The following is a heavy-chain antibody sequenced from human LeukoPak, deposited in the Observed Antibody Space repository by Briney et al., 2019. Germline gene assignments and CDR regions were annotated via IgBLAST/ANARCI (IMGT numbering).Heavy chain of an antibody. Sequence: GGSLRLSCAASRFTFDDYGMSWVRQAPGKGLEWVSGINWNGGNTGYADSVKGRFTISRDNAKNSLYLQMNSLRAEDTALYYCARAYSGYENYYYYYYMDVWGKGTTVTVSS. CDR1: RFTFDDYG. J-gene: IGHJ6*03. D-gene: IGHD5-12*01. V-gene: IGHV3-20*04. CDR3: ARAYSGYENYYYYYYMDV. CDR2: INWNGGNT.